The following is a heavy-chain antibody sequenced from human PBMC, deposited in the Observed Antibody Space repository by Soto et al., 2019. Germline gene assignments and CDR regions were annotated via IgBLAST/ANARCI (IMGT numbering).Heavy chain of an antibody. CDR2: INSDGSTT. CDR3: ARVGQGRYYFDY. CDR1: GFAFSSYW. J-gene: IGHJ4*02. Sequence: EVHLVESGGGSVQPGGSLRLSCAGSGFAFSSYWIHWVRQVPGKGLVWVSRINSDGSTTRYADSVRGRFTISRDNAKDTLYLQMNSLRAEDTALYYCARVGQGRYYFDYWGQGTLVTVSS. V-gene: IGHV3-74*01.